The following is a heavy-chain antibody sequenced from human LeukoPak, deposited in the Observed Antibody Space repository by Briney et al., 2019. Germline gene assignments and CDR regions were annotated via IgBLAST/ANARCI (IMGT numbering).Heavy chain of an antibody. D-gene: IGHD3-9*01. J-gene: IGHJ6*02. Sequence: SETLSLTCAVYGGSFSGYYWSWIRQPPGKGLEWIGEINHSGSTNYNPSLKSRVTISVDTSKNQFSLKPSSVTAADTAVYYCARGPLLRYFDWLKINYYYYGMDVWGQGTTVTVSS. CDR2: INHSGST. V-gene: IGHV4-34*01. CDR3: ARGPLLRYFDWLKINYYYYGMDV. CDR1: GGSFSGYY.